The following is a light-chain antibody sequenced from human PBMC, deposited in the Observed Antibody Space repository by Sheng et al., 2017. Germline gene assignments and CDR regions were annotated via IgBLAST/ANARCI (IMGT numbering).Light chain of an antibody. CDR3: QKYDSAPQT. V-gene: IGKV1-27*01. Sequence: DIQMTQSPSSLSASVGDRVTITCRATQGISNYLAWYQQKPGKVPKLLIYDASTLKSGVPSRFSGRGSGTDFTLTISSLQPDDVATYYCQKYDSAPQTFGQGTKVELK. J-gene: IGKJ1*01. CDR1: QGISNY. CDR2: DAS.